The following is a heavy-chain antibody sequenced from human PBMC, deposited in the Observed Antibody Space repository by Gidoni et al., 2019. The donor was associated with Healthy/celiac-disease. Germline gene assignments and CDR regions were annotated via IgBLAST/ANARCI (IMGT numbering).Heavy chain of an antibody. V-gene: IGHV4-39*01. Sequence: QLQLQESGPGLVKPSETLSLTCTVSGGSISSSSYYWGWIRQPPGKGLEWIGSIYYSGSTYYNPSLKSRVTISVDTSKNQFSLKLSSVTAADTAVYYCARWSAGYSYVADYWGQGTLVTVSS. J-gene: IGHJ4*02. D-gene: IGHD5-18*01. CDR2: IYYSGST. CDR3: ARWSAGYSYVADY. CDR1: GGSISSSSYY.